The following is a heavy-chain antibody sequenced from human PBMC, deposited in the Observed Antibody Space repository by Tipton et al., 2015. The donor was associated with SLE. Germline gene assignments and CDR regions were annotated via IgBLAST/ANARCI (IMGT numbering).Heavy chain of an antibody. V-gene: IGHV4-61*09. D-gene: IGHD3-3*01. Sequence: TLSLTCTVSGASMRSGGYYWSWTRQHPVKGLEWIGHFSTTGSTNSNPSLKSRVTISVDTSKNQFSLKMSSVTAADTALYYCAREGERFLDRGGAFDIWGQGTMIIVSS. J-gene: IGHJ3*02. CDR3: AREGERFLDRGGAFDI. CDR1: GASMRSGGYY. CDR2: FSTTGST.